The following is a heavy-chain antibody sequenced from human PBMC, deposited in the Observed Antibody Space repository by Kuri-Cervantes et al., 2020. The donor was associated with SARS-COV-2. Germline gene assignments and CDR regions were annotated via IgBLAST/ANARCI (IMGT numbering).Heavy chain of an antibody. CDR2: SNAGNGNT. D-gene: IGHD3-22*01. Sequence: ASVKVSCKASGYTFTGYYMHWVRQAPGRGLEWMGWSNAGNGNTKYSQELQGRVTITRDTFARTAYTELSSLSSDDKAVHYCASHRSGYYYPIRAFDIWGQGTMVTVSS. CDR1: GYTFTGYY. J-gene: IGHJ3*02. CDR3: ASHRSGYYYPIRAFDI. V-gene: IGHV1-3*02.